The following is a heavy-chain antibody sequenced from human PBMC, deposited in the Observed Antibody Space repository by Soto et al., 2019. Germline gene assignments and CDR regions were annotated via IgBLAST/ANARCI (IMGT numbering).Heavy chain of an antibody. CDR2: ISGSGGST. V-gene: IGHV3-23*01. CDR1: GFTFSSYA. D-gene: IGHD2-8*02. J-gene: IGHJ5*02. Sequence: EVQLLESGGGLVQPGGSLRLSCAASGFTFSSYAMSWVRQAPGKGLEWVSAISGSGGSTYYADSVKGRFTISRDNSKNTLYRKRNGLRAEDTAVYYCAKDSGGGVGGWSAPGGQEPLVTVSS. CDR3: AKDSGGGVGGWSAP.